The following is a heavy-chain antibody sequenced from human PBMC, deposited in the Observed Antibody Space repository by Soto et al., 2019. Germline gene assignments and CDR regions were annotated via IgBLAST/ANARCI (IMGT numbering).Heavy chain of an antibody. D-gene: IGHD2-15*01. CDR2: ISPYNGDT. Sequence: ASVKVSCKASGYTFTDYGITWVRQAPGQGLEWMGWISPYNGDTNYAQKFQGRVTMTRDTSTSTAYMELSRLRSDDTAVYYCARGGVGCSGGSCSTSYAFDIWGQGTMVTVSS. CDR1: GYTFTDYG. J-gene: IGHJ3*02. CDR3: ARGGVGCSGGSCSTSYAFDI. V-gene: IGHV1-18*01.